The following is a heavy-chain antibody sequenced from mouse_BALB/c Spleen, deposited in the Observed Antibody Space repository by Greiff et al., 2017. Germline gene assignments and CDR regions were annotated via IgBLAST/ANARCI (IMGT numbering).Heavy chain of an antibody. V-gene: IGHV1-63*02. D-gene: IGHD1-2*01. J-gene: IGHJ3*01. CDR3: AITTATTWFAY. CDR1: GYTFTNYW. Sequence: QVHVKQSGAELVRPGTSVKISCKASGYTFTNYWLGWVKQRPGHGLEWIGDIYPGGGYTNYNEKFKGKATLTADTSSSTAYMQLSSLTSEDSAVYFCAITTATTWFAYWGQGTLVTVSA. CDR2: IYPGGGYT.